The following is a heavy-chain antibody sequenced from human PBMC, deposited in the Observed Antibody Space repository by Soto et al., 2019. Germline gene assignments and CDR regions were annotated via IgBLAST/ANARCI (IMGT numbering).Heavy chain of an antibody. CDR1: GFTFSTYA. Sequence: EVLLLESGGGLVQPGGSLRLSCAASGFTFSTYAMSWVRQAPGKGLEWVSAIGGGGGFTYYADSVKGRFTISRDNSRDTLYLHMDSLRAEDTAVYYCAKDQMTTVTTFAYLGQGTLVTVSS. D-gene: IGHD4-17*01. J-gene: IGHJ4*02. V-gene: IGHV3-23*01. CDR3: AKDQMTTVTTFAY. CDR2: IGGGGGFT.